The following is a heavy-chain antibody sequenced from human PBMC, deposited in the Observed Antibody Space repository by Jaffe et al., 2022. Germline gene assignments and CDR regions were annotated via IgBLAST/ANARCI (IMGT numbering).Heavy chain of an antibody. CDR3: TRCYSSGWYPCAFDI. J-gene: IGHJ3*02. V-gene: IGHV3-49*04. D-gene: IGHD6-19*01. CDR2: IRSKAYGGTT. Sequence: EVQLVESGGGLVQPGRSLRLSCTASGFTFGDYAMSWVRQAPGKGLEWVGFIRSKAYGGTTEYAASVKGRFTISRDDSKSIAYLQMNSLKTEDTAVYYCTRCYSSGWYPCAFDIWGQGTMVTVSS. CDR1: GFTFGDYA.